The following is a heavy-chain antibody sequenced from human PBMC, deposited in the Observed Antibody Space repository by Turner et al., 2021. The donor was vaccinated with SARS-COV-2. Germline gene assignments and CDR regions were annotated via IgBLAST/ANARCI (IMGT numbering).Heavy chain of an antibody. CDR2: KGNDGSKQ. CDR3: ARDDILPDNGLDI. CDR1: GFTFSTYG. D-gene: IGHD3-9*01. J-gene: IGHJ3*02. V-gene: IGHV3-33*01. Sequence: QVQLVESGGGVVQPGRSLRLSCVVSGFTFSTYGMHWVRQAPGEGGGWVAVKGNDGSKQHYADSVEGRFIITRDNSKNTLFLQMNSLRVEDTALYYCARDDILPDNGLDIWGQGTMVTVSS.